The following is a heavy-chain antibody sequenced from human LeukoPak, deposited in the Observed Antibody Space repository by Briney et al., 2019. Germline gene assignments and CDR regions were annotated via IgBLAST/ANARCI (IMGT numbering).Heavy chain of an antibody. Sequence: GESLKISCKASGYSFTSYWIGWVRQMPGKGLEWMGIIYPGDSDTKYSPSFQGQVTISADKSISTAYLQWSSLKASDTAIYFCARSLNMLRGVGEYWGQGTLVTVSS. J-gene: IGHJ4*02. D-gene: IGHD3-10*01. V-gene: IGHV5-51*01. CDR3: ARSLNMLRGVGEY. CDR1: GYSFTSYW. CDR2: IYPGDSDT.